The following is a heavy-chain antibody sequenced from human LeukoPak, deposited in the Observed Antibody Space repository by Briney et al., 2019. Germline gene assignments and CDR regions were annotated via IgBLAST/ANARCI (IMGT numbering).Heavy chain of an antibody. D-gene: IGHD5-18*01. CDR3: ARTPINSYGYDYYYGMDV. V-gene: IGHV4-34*01. Sequence: SETLSLTCAVYGGSFSGYYWSWIRQPPGKGLEWIGEINHSGSTNYNPSLKSRVTISVDTSKNQFSLKLSSVTAADTVVYYCARTPINSYGYDYYYGMDVWGQGTTVTVSS. CDR1: GGSFSGYY. J-gene: IGHJ6*02. CDR2: INHSGST.